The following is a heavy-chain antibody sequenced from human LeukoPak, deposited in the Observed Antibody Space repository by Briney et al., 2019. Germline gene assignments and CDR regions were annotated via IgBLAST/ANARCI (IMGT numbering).Heavy chain of an antibody. CDR3: ARDYPQDPFDY. J-gene: IGHJ4*02. V-gene: IGHV3-48*01. CDR2: ISSSSSTI. D-gene: IGHD3-16*02. Sequence: PGGSLRLSYAASGFTFSSYGMNWVRQAPGKGLEWVSYISSSSSTIYYADSVKGRFTISRDNAKNSLYLQMNSLRAEDTAVYYCARDYPQDPFDYWGQGTLVTVSS. CDR1: GFTFSSYG.